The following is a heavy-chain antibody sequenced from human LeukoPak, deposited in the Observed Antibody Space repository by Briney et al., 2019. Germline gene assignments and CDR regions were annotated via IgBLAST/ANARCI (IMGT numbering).Heavy chain of an antibody. CDR3: ARRVQDYYYYYGMDV. Sequence: SETLSLTCTVSGGSISSSDFHWGWIRQPPGKGLEWIGSIYYSGSTFYNPSLQSRVTISVDTSKNQFSLKLSSVTAADTAVYYCARRVQDYYYYYGMDVWGQGTTVTVSS. J-gene: IGHJ6*02. D-gene: IGHD3-10*01. V-gene: IGHV4-39*01. CDR2: IYYSGST. CDR1: GGSISSSDFH.